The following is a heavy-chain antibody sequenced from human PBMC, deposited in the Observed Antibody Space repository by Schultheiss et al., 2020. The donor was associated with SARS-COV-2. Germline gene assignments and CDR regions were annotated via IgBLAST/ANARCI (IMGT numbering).Heavy chain of an antibody. Sequence: GGSLRLSCAASGFTFSRSAMHWVRQAPGEGLEWVTLISYDGSNEYYADSVEGRFTVSRDNSKNTLYLQMNTLGPEDTAIYYCAGERPNAWYDAFDLWGQGTLVTVSS. V-gene: IGHV3-30-3*01. CDR1: GFTFSRSA. J-gene: IGHJ3*01. D-gene: IGHD6-13*01. CDR3: AGERPNAWYDAFDL. CDR2: ISYDGSNE.